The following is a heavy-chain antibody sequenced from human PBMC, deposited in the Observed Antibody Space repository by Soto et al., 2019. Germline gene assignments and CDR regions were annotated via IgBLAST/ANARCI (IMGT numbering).Heavy chain of an antibody. CDR1: GFTVSSNY. Sequence: EVQLVESGGGLIQPGGSLRLSCAASGFTVSSNYMSWVRQPPGKGLEWVSVLYSGGSTYYADSVKGRFTISRDNSKNTLYLQMNILRAEDTAVYYCARQLGRNTGFDNWGQGTLVTVSS. D-gene: IGHD1-1*01. CDR3: ARQLGRNTGFDN. CDR2: LYSGGST. J-gene: IGHJ4*02. V-gene: IGHV3-53*01.